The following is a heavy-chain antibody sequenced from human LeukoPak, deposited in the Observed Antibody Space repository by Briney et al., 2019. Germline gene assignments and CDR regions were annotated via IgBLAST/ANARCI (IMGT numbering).Heavy chain of an antibody. V-gene: IGHV3-30*02. CDR1: GFTFSSYG. CDR2: IRYDGSNK. D-gene: IGHD3-10*01. Sequence: PGGSLRLSCAASGFTFSSYGVHWVRQAPGKGLEWVAFIRYDGSNKYYADSVKGRFTISRDNSKNTLYLQMNSLRAEDTAVYYCARGLVRGVIITHFDYWGQGTLVTVSS. J-gene: IGHJ4*02. CDR3: ARGLVRGVIITHFDY.